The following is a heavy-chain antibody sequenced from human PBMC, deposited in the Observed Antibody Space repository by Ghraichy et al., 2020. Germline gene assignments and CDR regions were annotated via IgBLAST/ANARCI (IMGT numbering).Heavy chain of an antibody. D-gene: IGHD3-16*01. J-gene: IGHJ1*01. CDR3: TRDLLNLD. Sequence: GESLNISCEASGFNFRTYSMNWVRQAPGKGLEWISFISSSSRDIYYANSVRGRFTISRDNAENSVYLHMNSLRAEDTAVYYCTRDLLNLDWGQGTLVTVSS. CDR2: ISSSSRDI. CDR1: GFNFRTYS. V-gene: IGHV3-48*01.